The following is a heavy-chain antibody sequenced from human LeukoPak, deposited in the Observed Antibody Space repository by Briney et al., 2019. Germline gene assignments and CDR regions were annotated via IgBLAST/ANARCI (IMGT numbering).Heavy chain of an antibody. J-gene: IGHJ4*02. D-gene: IGHD2-2*01. CDR3: ARGDRQIVVTAAVIDY. CDR2: IDPSDSST. V-gene: IGHV5-10-1*01. Sequence: GESLRISCKGSGYNFPSYWITWVRQMPGKGLEWMGRIDPSDSSTNYSPSFQGHVTISTDKSISTAYLQWSSLQASDTAIYYCARGDRQIVVTAAVIDYWGQGTLVTVSS. CDR1: GYNFPSYW.